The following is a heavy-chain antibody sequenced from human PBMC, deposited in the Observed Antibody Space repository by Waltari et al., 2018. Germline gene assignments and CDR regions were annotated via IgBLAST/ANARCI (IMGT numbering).Heavy chain of an antibody. Sequence: QVQLVESGGGVVQPGRSLRLSCAASGFTFSSYGMHWVRQAPGKGLEWVAVIWYDGSNKYYADSVKSRFTITRDNSKNTLYLQMNSLRAEDTAMYYCAKDRDDYYDSSGYDYWGQGTLVTVSS. D-gene: IGHD3-22*01. CDR1: GFTFSSYG. CDR2: IWYDGSNK. V-gene: IGHV3-30*18. J-gene: IGHJ4*02. CDR3: AKDRDDYYDSSGYDY.